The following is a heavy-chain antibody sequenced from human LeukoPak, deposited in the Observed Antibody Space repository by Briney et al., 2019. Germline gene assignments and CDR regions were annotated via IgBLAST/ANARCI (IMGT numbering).Heavy chain of an antibody. D-gene: IGHD3-22*01. CDR1: GFTFSDSA. CDR3: TRYYYDSSGYYYLFDY. V-gene: IGHV3-73*01. CDR2: IRSKANSYAT. J-gene: IGHJ4*02. Sequence: PGGSLRLSCAASGFTFSDSAMHWVRQASGKGLEWVGRIRSKANSYATAYAASVKGRFTISRDDSKNTAYLQMNSLKTEDTAVYYCTRYYYDSSGYYYLFDYWGQGTLVTVSS.